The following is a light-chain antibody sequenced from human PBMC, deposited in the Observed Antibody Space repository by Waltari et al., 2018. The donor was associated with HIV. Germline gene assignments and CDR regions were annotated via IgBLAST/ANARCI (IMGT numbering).Light chain of an antibody. CDR1: QDISNY. CDR2: AAS. V-gene: IGKV1-33*01. Sequence: DIKTTQSPSSLSASVGDRVTLTRQASQDISNYLNWYQQKPGRAPKLLIYAASSLETGVPSRFSGSGAGTYFTFTISSLQPEDIATYCCQHFVNLPYTFGQGTKLHIK. CDR3: QHFVNLPYT. J-gene: IGKJ2*01.